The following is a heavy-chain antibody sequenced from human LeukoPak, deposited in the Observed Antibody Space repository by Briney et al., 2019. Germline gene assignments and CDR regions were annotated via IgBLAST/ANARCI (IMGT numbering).Heavy chain of an antibody. CDR1: GFTFSSYA. CDR2: FSGGGGGT. V-gene: IGHV3-23*01. Sequence: GGSLRLSCAASGFTFSSYAMSWVRQAPGKGLEWVSTFSGGGGGTYYADSVKGRFTISRDNSKSTLSLQMNSLRAEDTAVYYCAKLTSSSFPFDYWGQGTLVTVSS. D-gene: IGHD6-6*01. CDR3: AKLTSSSFPFDY. J-gene: IGHJ4*02.